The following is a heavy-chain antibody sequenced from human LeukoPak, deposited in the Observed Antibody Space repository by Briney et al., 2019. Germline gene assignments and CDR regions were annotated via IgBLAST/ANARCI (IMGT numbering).Heavy chain of an antibody. CDR1: GGSISRISNY. J-gene: IGHJ6*03. Sequence: SETLSLTCTVSGGSISRISNYWGWIRQPPGKGLEWIGSNYYSGTTDYNPSLKSRVTISVDTSMNHFSLKLSSVTAADTAVYYCARASGDQRYYYYYLDVWGKGTTVTVSS. V-gene: IGHV4-39*02. D-gene: IGHD2-2*01. CDR3: ARASGDQRYYYYYLDV. CDR2: NYYSGTT.